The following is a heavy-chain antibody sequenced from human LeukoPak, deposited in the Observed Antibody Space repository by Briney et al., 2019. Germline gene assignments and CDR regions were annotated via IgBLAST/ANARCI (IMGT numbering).Heavy chain of an antibody. CDR1: GFTFSSYG. Sequence: GGSLRLSCAASGFTFSSYGMHWVRQAPGKGLEWVAVISYDGSNKYYADSVKGRFTISRDNSKNTLYLQMNSLRAEDTAVYYCAKGRRRHSSSSSDYWGQGTLVTVSS. J-gene: IGHJ4*02. V-gene: IGHV3-30*18. CDR3: AKGRRRHSSSSSDY. CDR2: ISYDGSNK. D-gene: IGHD6-6*01.